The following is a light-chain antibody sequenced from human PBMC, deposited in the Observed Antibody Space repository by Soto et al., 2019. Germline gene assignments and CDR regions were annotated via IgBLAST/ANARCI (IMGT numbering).Light chain of an antibody. V-gene: IGLV2-14*01. Sequence: QSALTQPASVSGSPGQSITISCTGTSSDVGRYNYVSWYQHHPGKAPKLMIYEVTNRPSGVSNRFSGSKSGNTASLTISGLQAEDEADYYCTSYRSGSTPVVFGGGTKLTV. CDR1: SSDVGRYNY. J-gene: IGLJ2*01. CDR3: TSYRSGSTPVV. CDR2: EVT.